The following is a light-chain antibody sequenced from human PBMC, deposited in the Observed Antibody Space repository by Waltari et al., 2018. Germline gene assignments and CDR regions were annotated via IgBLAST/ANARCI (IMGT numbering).Light chain of an antibody. J-gene: IGKJ2*01. CDR3: QQYYTTLGT. Sequence: DIVMTQSPDSLAVSLGERATINCKSSQSLLSGSRDKKYLAWYQQKPGQPPTLLIYWASTRESGVPDRFSGSGSGTDFTLTINSLRAEDVAVYYCQQYYTTLGTFGQGTKLEIK. CDR1: QSLLSGSRDKKY. V-gene: IGKV4-1*01. CDR2: WAS.